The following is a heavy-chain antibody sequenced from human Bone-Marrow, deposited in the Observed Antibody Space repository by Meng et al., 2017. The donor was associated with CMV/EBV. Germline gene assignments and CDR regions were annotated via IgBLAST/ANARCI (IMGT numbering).Heavy chain of an antibody. J-gene: IGHJ5*02. V-gene: IGHV4-38-2*02. CDR1: GYSISSGYY. CDR2: IYHSGST. Sequence: GSLRLSCTVSGYSISSGYYWGWIRQPPGKGLEWIGSIYHSGSTYYNPSLKSRVTISVDTSKNQFSLKLSSVTAADTAVYYCARGSISRVAQLLLDWFDPWGQGTLVTVSS. CDR3: ARGSISRVAQLLLDWFDP. D-gene: IGHD2-2*01.